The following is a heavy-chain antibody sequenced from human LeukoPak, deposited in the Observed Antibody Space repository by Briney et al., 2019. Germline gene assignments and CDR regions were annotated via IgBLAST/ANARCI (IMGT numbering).Heavy chain of an antibody. D-gene: IGHD1-1*01. CDR1: GGSISSGDYY. J-gene: IGHJ4*02. Sequence: SQTLSLTCTVSGGSISSGDYYWSWIRQPPGKGLEWIGYIYYSGSTYYNPSLKSRVTISVDTSKNQFSLKLSSVTAADTAVYYCARHSQGLEDDFDYWGQGALVTVSS. CDR2: IYYSGST. CDR3: ARHSQGLEDDFDY. V-gene: IGHV4-30-4*01.